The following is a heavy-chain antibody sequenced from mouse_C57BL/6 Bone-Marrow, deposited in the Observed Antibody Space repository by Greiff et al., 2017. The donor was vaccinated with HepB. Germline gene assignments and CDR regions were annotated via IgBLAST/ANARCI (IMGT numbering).Heavy chain of an antibody. CDR3: ARQLLLRYRFYAMDY. CDR2: ISSGGSYT. Sequence: DVQLVESGGDLVKPGGSLKLSCAASGFTFSSYGMSWVRQTPDKRLEWVATISSGGSYTYYPDSVKGRFTISRDNAKNTLYLQMSSLKSEDTAMYYCARQLLLRYRFYAMDYWGQGTSVTVSS. J-gene: IGHJ4*01. CDR1: GFTFSSYG. D-gene: IGHD1-1*01. V-gene: IGHV5-6*01.